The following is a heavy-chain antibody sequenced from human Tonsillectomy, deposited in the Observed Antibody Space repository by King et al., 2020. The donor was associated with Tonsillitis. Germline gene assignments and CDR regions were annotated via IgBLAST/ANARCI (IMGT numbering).Heavy chain of an antibody. CDR2: THYNGSTHYNGST. J-gene: IGHJ4*02. V-gene: IGHV4-39*01. CDR3: ARHGGGPYYFDY. D-gene: IGHD3-16*01. Sequence: LQLQESGPGLVKASETLSLTCTVSGGSISSSRYYWGWIRQPPGKGLEWIGSTHYNGSTHYNGSTYYNPSLKSRVTISVDTSKDQFSLRMSSVTAADTAGYYCARHGGGPYYFDYWGQGTLVTVSS. CDR1: GGSISSSRYY.